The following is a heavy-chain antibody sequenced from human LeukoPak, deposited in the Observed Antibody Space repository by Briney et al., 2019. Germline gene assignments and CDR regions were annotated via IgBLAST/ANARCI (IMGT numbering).Heavy chain of an antibody. CDR2: FGLEDGER. CDR1: GYTLTELS. Sequence: ASVKVSCNVSGYTLTELSMHWVRQAPGKGLEWMGGFGLEDGERVYAQKLQGRLTMTEDTSTDTAYMELSSLRSEDTATYYCAAGAQLPIDYWGQGTLVTVSS. J-gene: IGHJ4*02. CDR3: AAGAQLPIDY. V-gene: IGHV1-24*01. D-gene: IGHD1-1*01.